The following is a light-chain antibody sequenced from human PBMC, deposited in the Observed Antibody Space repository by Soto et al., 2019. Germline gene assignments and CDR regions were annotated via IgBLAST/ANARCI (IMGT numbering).Light chain of an antibody. Sequence: QSVLTQPPSVSGAPGQRVTISCTGSSSNIGAGYDVHWFQQLPGRAPKLPIYGNTNRPSGVPDRISGSKSGTSASLAITGLQAEDEADYYCQSYDSSSSGSVFGTGTKVTVL. CDR3: QSYDSSSSGSV. V-gene: IGLV1-40*01. CDR2: GNT. J-gene: IGLJ1*01. CDR1: SSNIGAGYD.